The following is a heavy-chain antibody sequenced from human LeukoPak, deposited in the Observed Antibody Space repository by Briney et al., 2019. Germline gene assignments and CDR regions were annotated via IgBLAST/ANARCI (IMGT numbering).Heavy chain of an antibody. V-gene: IGHV4-59*08. J-gene: IGHJ3*02. Sequence: PSETLSLTCTVSGGSISSYCWSWIRQPPGKGLEWIGYIYYSGSTNYNPSLKSRVTISVDTSKNQFSLKLSSVTAADTAVYYCARHKTLPSGPNDAFDIWGQGTMVTVSS. D-gene: IGHD2/OR15-2a*01. CDR1: GGSISSYC. CDR2: IYYSGST. CDR3: ARHKTLPSGPNDAFDI.